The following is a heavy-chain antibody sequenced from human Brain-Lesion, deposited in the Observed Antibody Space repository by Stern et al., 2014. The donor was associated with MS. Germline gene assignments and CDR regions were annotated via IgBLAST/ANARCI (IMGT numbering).Heavy chain of an antibody. D-gene: IGHD2-15*01. V-gene: IGHV4-39*01. CDR2: IYYSGNP. Sequence: VQLVESGPGLVKPSETLSLTCTVAGGSVSSTSYAWAWIRQPPGKGLEWIGTIYYSGNPYYVPSLKSRLTISLDTSKNQFSLQRSFVTAADTAVYYCAGEEDIRYCSGGSCTGNWFDPWGQGTLVTVSS. CDR1: GGSVSSTSYA. CDR3: AGEEDIRYCSGGSCTGNWFDP. J-gene: IGHJ5*02.